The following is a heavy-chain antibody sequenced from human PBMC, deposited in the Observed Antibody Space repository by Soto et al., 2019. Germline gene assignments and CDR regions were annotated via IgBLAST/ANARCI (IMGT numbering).Heavy chain of an antibody. D-gene: IGHD3-10*01. Sequence: PGGSLRLSCAASGFTFSNAWINWVRQAPGKGLEWVGRVKSKTDGGTTDFAAPVKGRFAISRDDSKNMVYLEMNSLRAEDTAVYYCAKDRSPYNNFLLWFGELLSLFDYWGQGTLVTVSS. CDR2: VKSKTDGGTT. V-gene: IGHV3-15*07. J-gene: IGHJ4*02. CDR1: GFTFSNAW. CDR3: AKDRSPYNNFLLWFGELLSLFDY.